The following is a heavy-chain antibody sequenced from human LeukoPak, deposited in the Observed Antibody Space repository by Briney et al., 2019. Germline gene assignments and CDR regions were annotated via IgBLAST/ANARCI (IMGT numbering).Heavy chain of an antibody. CDR1: GFTFSSYS. Sequence: KTGGSLRLSCAASGFTFSSYSMNWVRQAPGKGLEWVSSISSSSSYIYYADSVKGRFTVSRDNAKNSLYLQMNSLRAEDTAVYYCARVADDYFDYWGQGTLVTVSS. V-gene: IGHV3-21*01. J-gene: IGHJ4*02. D-gene: IGHD6-19*01. CDR2: ISSSSSYI. CDR3: ARVADDYFDY.